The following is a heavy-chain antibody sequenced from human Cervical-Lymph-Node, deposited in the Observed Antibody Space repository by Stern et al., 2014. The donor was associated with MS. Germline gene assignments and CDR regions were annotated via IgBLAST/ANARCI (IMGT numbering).Heavy chain of an antibody. V-gene: IGHV3-30*04. CDR1: RFTFSSYA. CDR2: ISYDGTNK. J-gene: IGHJ4*02. CDR3: AREAPSRVCFDY. D-gene: IGHD5/OR15-5a*01. Sequence: QVQLVQSGGGVVQPGRALRLSCAASRFTFSSYAIQWVRQAPGQGLEWVALISYDGTNKYYAESVKGRFSISRDNSKNTVYLQMNSLRDDDTAVYHCAREAPSRVCFDYWGQGTLLTVSS.